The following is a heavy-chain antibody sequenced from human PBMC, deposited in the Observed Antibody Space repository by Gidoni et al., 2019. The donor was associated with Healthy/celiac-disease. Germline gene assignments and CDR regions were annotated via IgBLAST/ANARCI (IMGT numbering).Heavy chain of an antibody. CDR1: GCALSRGSYY. CDR2: IYTSGST. CDR3: AREGDCRSTSCYI. Sequence: QVQRQESGPGPVKTSQTLTLHCTVPGCALSRGSYYWSWIRQRAGKGLECIGRIYTSGSTNYTPPLTSRVTMSVDTSNTQFSLKLSSVTAADTAVYYCAREGDCRSTSCYIWGQCTLVTVSP. D-gene: IGHD2-2*02. J-gene: IGHJ1*01. V-gene: IGHV4-61*02.